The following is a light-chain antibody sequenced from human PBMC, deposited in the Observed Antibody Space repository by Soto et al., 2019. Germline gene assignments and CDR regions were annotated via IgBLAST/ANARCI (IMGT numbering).Light chain of an antibody. CDR2: AAS. J-gene: IGKJ2*01. V-gene: IGKV1-39*01. CDR3: QQYDSNMYT. Sequence: DIQMTQSPSSLSASVGDRVTITCRASQSISSYLNWYQQKPGKAPKLLIYAASSLQSGVPSRFSGSGSGTEFTLTISSLQPDDFATYYCQQYDSNMYTFGQGTKVEI. CDR1: QSISSY.